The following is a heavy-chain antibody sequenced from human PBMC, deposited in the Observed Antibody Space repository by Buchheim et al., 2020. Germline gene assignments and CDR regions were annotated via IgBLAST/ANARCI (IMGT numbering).Heavy chain of an antibody. CDR2: IWYDGSNK. D-gene: IGHD5-18*01. V-gene: IGHV3-33*01. Sequence: QVQLVESGGGVVQPGRSLRLSCAASGFTFSSYGMHWVRQAPGKGLEWVAVIWYDGSNKYYADSVKGRFTISRDNSKNTLYLKMNSLRAEDTAVYYCARGERGYSYGYDYYGMDVWGQGTT. J-gene: IGHJ6*02. CDR1: GFTFSSYG. CDR3: ARGERGYSYGYDYYGMDV.